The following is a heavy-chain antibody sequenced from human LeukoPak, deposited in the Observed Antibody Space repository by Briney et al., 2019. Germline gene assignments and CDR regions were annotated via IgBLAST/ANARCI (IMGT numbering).Heavy chain of an antibody. Sequence: SETLSLTCTVSGGSISSYYWTWIRQPAGKGLEWIGRIYTSGSTNYNPSLKSRVTMSVDTSKNQFSLKLSSVTAEDTAVYYCARGYYYDSSGYLWYFDYWGQGTLVTVSS. J-gene: IGHJ4*02. CDR1: GGSISSYY. CDR2: IYTSGST. V-gene: IGHV4-4*07. CDR3: ARGYYYDSSGYLWYFDY. D-gene: IGHD3-22*01.